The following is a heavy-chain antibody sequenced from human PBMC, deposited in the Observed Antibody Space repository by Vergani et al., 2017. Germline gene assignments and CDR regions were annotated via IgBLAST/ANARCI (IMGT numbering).Heavy chain of an antibody. CDR1: GGSISSGGYY. D-gene: IGHD3-10*01. V-gene: IGHV4-31*03. J-gene: IGHJ5*02. CDR2: IYYSGST. Sequence: QVQLQESGPGLVKPSQTLSLTCTVSGGSISSGGYYWSWIRQHPGKGLEWIGYIYYSGSTYYNPSPQSRDTISVDTSKNQFSLKLSSVTAADTAVYYCARLTYTMVRGVIWFDPWGQGTLVTVSS. CDR3: ARLTYTMVRGVIWFDP.